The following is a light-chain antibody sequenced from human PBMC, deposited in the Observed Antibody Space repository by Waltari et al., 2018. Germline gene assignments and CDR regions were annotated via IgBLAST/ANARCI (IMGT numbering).Light chain of an antibody. Sequence: QSVLTQAPSVSGAPGQRVTISCPGSSSNIGAGYAVPWYQQLPGTAPKLLIYGNNNRPSGVPDRFSGSKSGTSASLAITGLQAEDEADYYCQSYDSSLSSYVFGTGTKVTVL. J-gene: IGLJ1*01. CDR2: GNN. CDR1: SSNIGAGYA. CDR3: QSYDSSLSSYV. V-gene: IGLV1-40*01.